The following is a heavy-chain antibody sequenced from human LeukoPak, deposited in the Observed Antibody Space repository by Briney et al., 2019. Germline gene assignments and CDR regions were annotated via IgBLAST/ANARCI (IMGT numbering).Heavy chain of an antibody. CDR1: GFTFSSYA. D-gene: IGHD3-10*01. CDR3: AKALYLGYYYGSEQVFDY. Sequence: GGSLGLSCAASGFTFSSYAMHWVRQAPGKGLEWVTVISYDGSNKYYADSVKGRFTISRDNSKNTLYLQMNSLRAEDTAVYYCAKALYLGYYYGSEQVFDYWGQGTLLTVSS. J-gene: IGHJ4*02. V-gene: IGHV3-30*04. CDR2: ISYDGSNK.